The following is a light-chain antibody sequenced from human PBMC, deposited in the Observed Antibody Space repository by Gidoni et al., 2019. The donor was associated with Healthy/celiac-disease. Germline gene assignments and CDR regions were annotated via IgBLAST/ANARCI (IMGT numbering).Light chain of an antibody. CDR3: QQYGSSEFT. CDR2: GAS. J-gene: IGKJ3*01. CDR1: QSVSSSY. V-gene: IGKV3-20*01. Sequence: EIVLTQSPGTLSLSPGERATLSCRASQSVSSSYLAWYQQKPGQAPRLLIYGASSRATGIPDRFSGSGSGTDFTLTISRLEPEDVAVYYCQQYGSSEFTFGPXTKVDIK.